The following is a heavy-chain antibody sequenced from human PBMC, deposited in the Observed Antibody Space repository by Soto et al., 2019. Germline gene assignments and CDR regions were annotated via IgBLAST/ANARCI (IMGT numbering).Heavy chain of an antibody. CDR1: GGTFSRHA. J-gene: IGHJ4*02. CDR3: ARGWGYDSNDYYYAY. Sequence: QVQLVQSGAEVRKPGSSVKVSCKASGGTFSRHAISWVRQAPGQGLEWMGGISPIFGTANHAQKFQGRVTIIADESTSTGYMELSSLRSEDTAMYYCARGWGYDSNDYYYAYWGQGTLVIVSS. CDR2: ISPIFGTA. V-gene: IGHV1-69*01. D-gene: IGHD3-22*01.